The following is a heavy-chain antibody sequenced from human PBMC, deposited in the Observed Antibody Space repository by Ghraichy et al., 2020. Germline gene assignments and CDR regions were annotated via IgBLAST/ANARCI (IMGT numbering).Heavy chain of an antibody. D-gene: IGHD3-22*01. Sequence: GGSLRLSCAASGFTFTDHFIDWVRQAPGKGLEWVCRSRNKAKSYTTEYSASVKGRFTISRDDSKNSLYLHMNSLKTEDMAVYYCAGSYSHSSGYYYVGDYWGQGTLVTVSS. CDR1: GFTFTDHF. CDR3: AGSYSHSSGYYYVGDY. CDR2: SRNKAKSYTT. J-gene: IGHJ4*02. V-gene: IGHV3-72*01.